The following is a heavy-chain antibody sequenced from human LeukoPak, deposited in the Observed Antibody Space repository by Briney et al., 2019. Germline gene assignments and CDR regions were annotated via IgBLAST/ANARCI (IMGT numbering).Heavy chain of an antibody. Sequence: SQTLSLTCTVSGGSISSGDYYWSWIRQPPGKGLEWIGYIYYSGSTYYNPSLKSRVTISVDTSKNQFSLKLSSVTAADTAVYYCARAPDWDDSSGYYYYFDYWGQGTLVTVSS. CDR2: IYYSGST. CDR3: ARAPDWDDSSGYYYYFDY. V-gene: IGHV4-30-4*01. J-gene: IGHJ4*02. D-gene: IGHD3-22*01. CDR1: GGSISSGDYY.